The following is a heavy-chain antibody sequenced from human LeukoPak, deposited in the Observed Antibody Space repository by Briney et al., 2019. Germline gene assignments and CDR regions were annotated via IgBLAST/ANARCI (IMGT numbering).Heavy chain of an antibody. J-gene: IGHJ5*02. CDR1: GHNFTTYW. CDR3: ASQLERRHR. V-gene: IGHV5-10-1*01. CDR2: IDPSVSYT. D-gene: IGHD1-1*01. Sequence: GESLKISCNGPGHNFTTYWISWARQITGKGRGWRGRIDPSVSYTNYSPPFQGNVTISAAKSISNTYLQWRRLKASDTAMDYCASQLERRHRWCQGTLVTVSS.